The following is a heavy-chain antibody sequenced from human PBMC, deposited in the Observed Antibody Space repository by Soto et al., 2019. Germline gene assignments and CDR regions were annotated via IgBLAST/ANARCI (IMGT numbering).Heavy chain of an antibody. CDR1: GGTFSSYA. V-gene: IGHV1-69*01. Sequence: QVQLVQSGAEVKKPGSSVKVSCKASGGTFSSYAISWVRQAPGQGLEWMGGIIPIFGTANYAQKFQGRVTITADESTSTAYLELSSLRSEDTAVYYCARTSDVDTAMVPYYGMDVWGQGTTVAVSS. J-gene: IGHJ6*02. CDR2: IIPIFGTA. CDR3: ARTSDVDTAMVPYYGMDV. D-gene: IGHD5-18*01.